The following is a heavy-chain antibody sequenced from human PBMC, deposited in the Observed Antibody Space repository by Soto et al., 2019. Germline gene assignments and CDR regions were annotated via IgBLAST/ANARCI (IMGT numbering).Heavy chain of an antibody. CDR1: GYSFTSYW. V-gene: IGHV5-51*01. D-gene: IGHD6-13*01. J-gene: IGHJ4*02. CDR3: ARQDGLGSSWSPGFDY. Sequence: GESLKISCKGSGYSFTSYWIGWVRHMPGKGLEWMGIIYPGGSDTRYSPSFQGQVTISADKSISTAYLQWSSLKASDTAMYYCARQDGLGSSWSPGFDYWGQGTLVTVSS. CDR2: IYPGGSDT.